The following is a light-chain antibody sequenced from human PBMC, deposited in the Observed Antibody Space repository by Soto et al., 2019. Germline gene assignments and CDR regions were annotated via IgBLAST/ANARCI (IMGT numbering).Light chain of an antibody. J-gene: IGKJ5*01. CDR3: QKYNSALIT. V-gene: IGKV1-27*01. CDR1: HGVSSY. Sequence: IQLTQSPSSLSASVGDRVTVTCRASHGVSSYLAWYQQKPGKAPKLLIYGASTLQSGVPSRFSGSGSGTGFTLTISSLQPEDVATYYCQKYNSALITFGQGTRLEIK. CDR2: GAS.